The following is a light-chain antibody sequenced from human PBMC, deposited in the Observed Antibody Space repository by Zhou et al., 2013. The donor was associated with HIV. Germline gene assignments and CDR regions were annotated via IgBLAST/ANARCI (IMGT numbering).Light chain of an antibody. V-gene: IGKV3-15*01. CDR3: LQRSNWPRT. CDR2: GDS. CDR1: QSISNN. Sequence: EILMTQTPATLSVSPGERATLSCRASQSISNNVAWYQQKPGQPPRLLVYGDSTRATGTPARFSASGSGTEFTLTISGLQSEDFAVYYCLQRSNWPRTFGQGTKVEIK. J-gene: IGKJ1*01.